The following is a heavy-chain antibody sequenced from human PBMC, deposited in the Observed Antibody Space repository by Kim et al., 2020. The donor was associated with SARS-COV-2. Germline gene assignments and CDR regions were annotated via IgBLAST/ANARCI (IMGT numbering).Heavy chain of an antibody. Sequence: GGSLRLSCAASGFTVSSNYMSWVRQAPGKGLEWVSVIYSGGSTYYADSVKGRFTISRHNSKNTLYLQMNSLRAEDTAVYYCARDKGVAAAGRKPDYYYYGMDVWGQGTTVTVSS. V-gene: IGHV3-53*04. CDR2: IYSGGST. CDR1: GFTVSSNY. J-gene: IGHJ6*02. CDR3: ARDKGVAAAGRKPDYYYYGMDV. D-gene: IGHD6-13*01.